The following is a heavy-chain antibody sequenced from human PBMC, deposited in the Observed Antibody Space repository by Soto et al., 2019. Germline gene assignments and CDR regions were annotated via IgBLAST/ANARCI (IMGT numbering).Heavy chain of an antibody. CDR3: ARQIASIWDIFDY. V-gene: IGHV4-39*01. CDR2: IYYSGTT. Sequence: PSETLSLPCTVSGDYISSSSHYWGWIRQPPGKGLEWIGSIYYSGTTRYNPSLKSRAIITGDSPKNQFSLKVNSVTAADTPVYYCARQIASIWDIFDYWAEGALVTV. D-gene: IGHD6-13*01. CDR1: GDYISSSSHY. J-gene: IGHJ4*02.